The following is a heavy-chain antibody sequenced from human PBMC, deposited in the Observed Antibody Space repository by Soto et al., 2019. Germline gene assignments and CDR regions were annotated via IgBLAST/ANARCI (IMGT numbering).Heavy chain of an antibody. CDR2: IHYSGNT. CDR1: GGSIGSGGYY. D-gene: IGHD3-22*01. J-gene: IGHJ4*02. CDR3: ATNHDDISGRTPLLFDS. V-gene: IGHV4-31*03. Sequence: QVQLQESGPGLVKPSQTLSLTCTVSGGSIGSGGYYWDWIRQHPGKGPEWIGYIHYSGNTYYNPSLKSRLTISLDTSKNLFSLHLSSVTAADTAVYYCATNHDDISGRTPLLFDSWGQGTLVTVSS.